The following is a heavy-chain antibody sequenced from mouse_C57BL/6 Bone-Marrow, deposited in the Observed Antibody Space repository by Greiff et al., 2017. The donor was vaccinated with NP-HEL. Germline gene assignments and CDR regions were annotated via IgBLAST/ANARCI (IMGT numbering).Heavy chain of an antibody. Sequence: EVKLVESGGGLVKPGGSLKLSCAASGFTFSDYGMHWVRQAPEKGLEWVAYISSGRSTIYYADTVKGRFPISRDNAKNTLFLQMTSLRSEDTAMYYCARLSNFYFDYWGQGTTLTVSS. CDR2: ISSGRSTI. J-gene: IGHJ2*01. V-gene: IGHV5-17*01. CDR1: GFTFSDYG. CDR3: ARLSNFYFDY. D-gene: IGHD4-1*01.